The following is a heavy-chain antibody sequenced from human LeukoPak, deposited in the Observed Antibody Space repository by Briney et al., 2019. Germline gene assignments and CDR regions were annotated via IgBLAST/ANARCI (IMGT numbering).Heavy chain of an antibody. CDR3: AKWGDYDVLTGYYVSDY. CDR1: GFTFSNYA. J-gene: IGHJ4*02. D-gene: IGHD3-9*01. Sequence: PGASLRLSCAASGFTFSNYAMSWVRQAPGKGLECVSAITGGGSGIYYADSMKSRFTISRDNSKNTLYLQINSLRAEDTAVYYCAKWGDYDVLTGYYVSDYWGQGTLVTVSS. CDR2: ITGGGSGI. V-gene: IGHV3-23*01.